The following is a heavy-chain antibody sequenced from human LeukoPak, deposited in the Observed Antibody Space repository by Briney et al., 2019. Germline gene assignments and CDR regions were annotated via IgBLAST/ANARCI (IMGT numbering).Heavy chain of an antibody. CDR1: GYTFTSYY. Sequence: ASVKVSCKASGYTFTSYYMHWVRQAPGQGLEWMGIINPSGGSTSYAQKFQGRVTMTRDTSTSTVYMELSSLRSEDTALYYCARRSSGITDAFDTWGQGTMVTVSS. CDR2: INPSGGST. D-gene: IGHD6-19*01. V-gene: IGHV1-46*01. CDR3: ARRSSGITDAFDT. J-gene: IGHJ3*02.